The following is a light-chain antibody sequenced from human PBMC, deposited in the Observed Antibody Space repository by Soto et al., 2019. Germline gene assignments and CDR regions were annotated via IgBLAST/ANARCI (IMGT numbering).Light chain of an antibody. CDR1: QRVSSY. CDR2: DAS. CDR3: QQRSNWPLLT. Sequence: EIVLTQSPATLSLSPGERATLSCRASQRVSSYLAWYQQKPGQAPRLLIYDASNTATGIPARFSGSGSETDFTLTIITLEPEDFAVYYCQQRSNWPLLTFGGGTKVEIK. V-gene: IGKV3-11*01. J-gene: IGKJ4*01.